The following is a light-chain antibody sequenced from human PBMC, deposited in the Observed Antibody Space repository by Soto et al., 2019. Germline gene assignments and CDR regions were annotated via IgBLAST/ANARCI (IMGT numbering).Light chain of an antibody. CDR3: QKYGNFWT. J-gene: IGKJ1*01. V-gene: IGKV3-20*01. CDR2: GAS. CDR1: QSISSNS. Sequence: EMVLTQSPGTLSLSPGERATLSCRASQSISSNSLAWYQQKPGQAPRLFTYGASSRATGIPDRFSGSGSGTDFSLTIRRLEPDDFAVYYCQKYGNFWTFGQGTKVDIK.